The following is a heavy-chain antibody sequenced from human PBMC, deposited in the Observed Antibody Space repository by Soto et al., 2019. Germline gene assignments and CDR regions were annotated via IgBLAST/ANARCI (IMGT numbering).Heavy chain of an antibody. CDR2: IYYSGST. CDR3: ARDLIRAWFDP. Sequence: PSETLSLTCTVSGDSISSYYWSWIRQPPGKGLEWIGYIYYSGSTNYNPSLKSRVTISVDPSKSQFSLKLSSVTAADTAVYCCARDLIRAWFDPWGQGTLVTVSS. CDR1: GDSISSYY. J-gene: IGHJ5*02. V-gene: IGHV4-59*01.